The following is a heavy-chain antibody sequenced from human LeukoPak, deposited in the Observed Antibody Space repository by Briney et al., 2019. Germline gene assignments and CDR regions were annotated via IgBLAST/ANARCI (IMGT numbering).Heavy chain of an antibody. D-gene: IGHD5-12*01. V-gene: IGHV4-59*01. J-gene: IGHJ4*02. Sequence: PSETLSLTCTVSGGSISSYYWSWIRQPPGKGLEWIACISYSGSTNYNPSLKSRVTISVDTSKNQFSLKLSSVTAADTAVYYCARSGGVATYFDSWGQGTLVTFSS. CDR3: ARSGGVATYFDS. CDR1: GGSISSYY. CDR2: ISYSGST.